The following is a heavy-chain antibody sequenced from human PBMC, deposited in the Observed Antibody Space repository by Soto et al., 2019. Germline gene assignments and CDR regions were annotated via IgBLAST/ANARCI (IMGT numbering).Heavy chain of an antibody. CDR3: ARPTYDPDTAPYCQYNYDS. CDR1: GYSFAGYW. J-gene: IGHJ6*01. D-gene: IGHD5-18*01. Sequence: GESLKISCKGSGYSFAGYWITWVRQKPGKGLEWMGRIDPSDSQTYYSPSFRGHVTISVTKSITTVFLQWSSLRASDTAMYSCARPTYDPDTAPYCQYNYDSWGRGTTSTVSS. V-gene: IGHV5-10-1*01. CDR2: IDPSDSQT.